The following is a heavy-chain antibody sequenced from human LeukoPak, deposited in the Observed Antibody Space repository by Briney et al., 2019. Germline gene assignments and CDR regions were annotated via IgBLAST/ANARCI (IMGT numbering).Heavy chain of an antibody. Sequence: ASVKVSCMSSRYTFTSYVISWVRPAPGQGLEWMGWISAYNGNTNYAQKLQGRVTMTTDTSTSTAYMELRSLRSDDTAVYYCARLVVPAAIFDYYYYMDVWGKGTTVTVSS. CDR2: ISAYNGNT. CDR1: RYTFTSYV. V-gene: IGHV1-18*01. CDR3: ARLVVPAAIFDYYYYMDV. J-gene: IGHJ6*03. D-gene: IGHD2-2*01.